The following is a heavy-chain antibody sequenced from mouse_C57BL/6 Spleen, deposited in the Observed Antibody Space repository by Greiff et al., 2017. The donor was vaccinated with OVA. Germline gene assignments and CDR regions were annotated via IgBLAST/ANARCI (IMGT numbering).Heavy chain of an antibody. V-gene: IGHV1-50*01. Sequence: VQLQQPGAELVKPGASVKLSCKASGYTFTSYWMQWVKQRPGQGLEWIGEIDPSDSYTNYNQKFKGKATLTVDTSSSTAYMQLSSLTSEDSAVYYCARYSNYWYFDVWGTGTTVTVSS. CDR2: IDPSDSYT. D-gene: IGHD2-5*01. CDR3: ARYSNYWYFDV. J-gene: IGHJ1*03. CDR1: GYTFTSYW.